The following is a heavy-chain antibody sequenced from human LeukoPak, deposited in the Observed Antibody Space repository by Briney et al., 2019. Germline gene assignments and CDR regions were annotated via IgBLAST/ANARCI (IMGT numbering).Heavy chain of an antibody. CDR1: GGSFSGYY. D-gene: IGHD5-18*01. CDR3: ASFPQRWLPPAH. Sequence: SETLSLTCAVYGGSFSGYYWSWIRQPPGKGLQWIGEINHSGSTNYNPSLKSRVTISVDTSKNQFSLKLSSVTAADTAVYYCASFPQRWLPPAHWGPGTLVTVSS. V-gene: IGHV4-34*01. J-gene: IGHJ4*02. CDR2: INHSGST.